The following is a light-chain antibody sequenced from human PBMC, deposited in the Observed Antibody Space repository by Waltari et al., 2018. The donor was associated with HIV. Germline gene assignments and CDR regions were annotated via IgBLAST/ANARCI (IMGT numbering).Light chain of an antibody. V-gene: IGLV3-1*01. CDR2: QDS. CDR1: KLGDKY. J-gene: IGLJ2*01. Sequence: SYELTQPHSASVSPGQTARIPRSGDKLGDKYASWYQQKPGQSPVLVIYQDSKRPSGIPERFSGSNSGNTATLTISGTQAMDEADYYCQAWDSSTALVVFGGGTKLTVL. CDR3: QAWDSSTALVV.